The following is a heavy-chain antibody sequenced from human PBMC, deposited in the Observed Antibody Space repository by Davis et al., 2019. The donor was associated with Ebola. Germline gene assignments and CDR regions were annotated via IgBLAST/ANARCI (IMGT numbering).Heavy chain of an antibody. D-gene: IGHD6-13*01. CDR3: ARDRGSSWGIDY. CDR1: GGTFSSYA. J-gene: IGHJ4*02. V-gene: IGHV1-69*04. Sequence: AASVKVSCKASGGTFSSYAISWVRQAPGQGLEWMGRIIPILGIANYAQKFQGRVTITADESTSTAYMELSSLRSEDTAVYYCARDRGSSWGIDYWGQGTLVTVSS. CDR2: IIPILGIA.